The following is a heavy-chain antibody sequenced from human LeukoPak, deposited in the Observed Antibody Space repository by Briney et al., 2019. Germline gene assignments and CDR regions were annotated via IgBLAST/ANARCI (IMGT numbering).Heavy chain of an antibody. V-gene: IGHV3-23*01. CDR2: ISGSDGST. Sequence: GGSLRLSCAASGFTFRSYPMNWVRQAPGKGLEWVSTISGSDGSTYYADSVKGRFTISRDNSKNTLYLQMNRLRAEDTAVYYCAKERTQTTSFDYWGQGTLVTVSS. D-gene: IGHD2/OR15-2a*01. CDR3: AKERTQTTSFDY. J-gene: IGHJ4*02. CDR1: GFTFRSYP.